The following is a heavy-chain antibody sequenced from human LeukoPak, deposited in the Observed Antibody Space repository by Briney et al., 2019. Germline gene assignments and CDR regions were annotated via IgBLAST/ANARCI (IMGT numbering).Heavy chain of an antibody. CDR1: GGSISSSSYY. D-gene: IGHD3-22*01. CDR2: IYYSGST. V-gene: IGHV4-39*02. J-gene: IGHJ6*02. Sequence: SETLSLTCTVPGGSISSSSYYWGWIRQPPGKGLEWIGSIYYSGSTYYNPSLKSRVTISVDTSKNQFSLKLSSVTAADTAVYYCARDSWLYYYDSSGLNYGMDVWGQGTTVTVSS. CDR3: ARDSWLYYYDSSGLNYGMDV.